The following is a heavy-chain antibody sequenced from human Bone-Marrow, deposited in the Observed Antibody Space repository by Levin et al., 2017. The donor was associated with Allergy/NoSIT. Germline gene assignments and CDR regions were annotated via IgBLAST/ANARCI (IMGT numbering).Heavy chain of an antibody. J-gene: IGHJ3*02. CDR2: ISSDSSDL. CDR3: VRGIIGDVRVAHKEAFDI. V-gene: IGHV3-11*06. Sequence: GGSLRLSCAASGFTLSDYYMSWIRQAPGKGLEWISSISSDSSDLYYADSVKGRFTISRDNAKNSLNLQVSSLRAEDTAVYHCVRGIIGDVRVAHKEAFDIWGQGTMVTVSS. CDR1: GFTLSDYY. D-gene: IGHD2/OR15-2a*01.